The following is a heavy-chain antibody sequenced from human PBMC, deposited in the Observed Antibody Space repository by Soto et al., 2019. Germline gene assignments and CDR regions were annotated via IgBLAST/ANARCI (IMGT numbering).Heavy chain of an antibody. CDR3: ARDNGYGHFDS. D-gene: IGHD5-12*01. Sequence: PSETLSLTCTVSGASISSGRSYWSWIRQHPGKGLEWIGYMFYSGSTYYHPSLKSRVNISADTSKSQFSLRLTSVTPADTAVYYCARDNGYGHFDSWGQGTLVTAPQ. V-gene: IGHV4-31*03. J-gene: IGHJ4*02. CDR1: GASISSGRSY. CDR2: MFYSGST.